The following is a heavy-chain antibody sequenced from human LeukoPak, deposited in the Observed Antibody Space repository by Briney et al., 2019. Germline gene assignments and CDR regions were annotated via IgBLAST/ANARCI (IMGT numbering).Heavy chain of an antibody. Sequence: VASVKVSCKASGYTFTSYGISWVRQAPGQGLEWMGWISAYNGNTDYAQKLQGRVTMTTDTSTSTAYMELRSLRSDDTAVYYCARDRRGSGSYWFDPWGQGTLVTVSS. D-gene: IGHD3-10*01. CDR3: ARDRRGSGSYWFDP. J-gene: IGHJ5*02. CDR1: GYTFTSYG. V-gene: IGHV1-18*01. CDR2: ISAYNGNT.